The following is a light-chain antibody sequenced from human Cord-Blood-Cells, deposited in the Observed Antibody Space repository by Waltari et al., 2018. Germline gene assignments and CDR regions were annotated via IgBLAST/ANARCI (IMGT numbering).Light chain of an antibody. CDR2: DVS. Sequence: QSALTRPASVSGSPGQSITISCTGTSSDVGGYNYVSWYQQHPGKAPKHMIYDVSNRPSGVSNRFSGSKSGNTASLTISGLQAEDEADYYCSSYTSSSVVFGGGTKLTVL. J-gene: IGLJ2*01. CDR1: SSDVGGYNY. V-gene: IGLV2-14*01. CDR3: SSYTSSSVV.